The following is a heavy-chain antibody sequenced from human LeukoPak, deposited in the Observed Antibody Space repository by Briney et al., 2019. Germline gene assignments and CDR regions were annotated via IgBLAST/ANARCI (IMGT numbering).Heavy chain of an antibody. D-gene: IGHD6-13*01. J-gene: IGHJ4*02. CDR3: AKARGIAAAGTDFDY. V-gene: IGHV3-9*01. CDR1: GFTFDDYA. CDR2: ISWNRGSI. Sequence: GGSLRLSCAASGFTFDDYAMHWVRQAPGKGVEWVSGISWNRGSIGYADSVKGRFTISRDNAKNSLYLQMNSLRAEDTALYYCAKARGIAAAGTDFDYWGQGTLVTVSS.